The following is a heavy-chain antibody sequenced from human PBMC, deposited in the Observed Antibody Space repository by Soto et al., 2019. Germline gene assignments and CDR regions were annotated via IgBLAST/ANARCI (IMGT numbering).Heavy chain of an antibody. Sequence: EVQLLESGGGLVQPGGSLRLSCAASGFPFSGYAMSWVRRAPGKGPEWVSSISGSGESTHYADSVKGRSTISRDNSKNTLWLQMDSLRGEDTAVYYCARASGSRLFDYWGQGTLVTVSS. CDR3: ARASGSRLFDY. CDR2: ISGSGEST. J-gene: IGHJ4*02. D-gene: IGHD1-26*01. V-gene: IGHV3-23*01. CDR1: GFPFSGYA.